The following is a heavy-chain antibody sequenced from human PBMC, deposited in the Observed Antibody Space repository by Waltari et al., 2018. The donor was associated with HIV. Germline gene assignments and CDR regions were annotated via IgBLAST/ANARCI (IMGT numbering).Heavy chain of an antibody. CDR3: ARFDGGGSGVYH. Sequence: EVQLVESGGGLVKPGGSLRLSWAASGFSFRSYSMSWVRQAPGKGLEWVSSIDSGNSYLNYADSVRGRFTISRDNAKNSLFLQLNSLRVEDTAFYYCARFDGGGSGVYHWGQGTLVTVSS. V-gene: IGHV3-21*01. J-gene: IGHJ5*02. CDR1: GFSFRSYS. D-gene: IGHD2-15*01. CDR2: IDSGNSYL.